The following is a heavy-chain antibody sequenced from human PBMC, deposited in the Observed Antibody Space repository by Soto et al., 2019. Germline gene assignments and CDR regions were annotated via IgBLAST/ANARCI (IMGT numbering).Heavy chain of an antibody. CDR1: GGSFSGYY. Sequence: PSETLSLTCAVYGGSFSGYYWSWIRQPPGKGLEWIGSIYYSGSTYYNPSLKSRVTISVDTSKNQFSLKLSSVTAADTAVYYCARQPPFDPWGQGTLVTVSS. CDR3: ARQPPFDP. V-gene: IGHV4-34*01. CDR2: IYYSGST. J-gene: IGHJ5*02.